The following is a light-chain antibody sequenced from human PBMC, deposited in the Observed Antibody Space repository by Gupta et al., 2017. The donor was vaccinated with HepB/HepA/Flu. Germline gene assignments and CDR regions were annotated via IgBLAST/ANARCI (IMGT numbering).Light chain of an antibody. V-gene: IGKV3-15*01. CDR3: QQYKNWHPGMCS. CDR2: GAS. Sequence: EIVMTQSPATLSVSPGERATLSCRASQSVSSNLAWYQQKPGQAPRLLIYGASTRATGIPARFSGSGSGTECTLTISSLQSEECAVYYCQQYKNWHPGMCSFGQGTKLEIK. J-gene: IGKJ2*04. CDR1: QSVSSN.